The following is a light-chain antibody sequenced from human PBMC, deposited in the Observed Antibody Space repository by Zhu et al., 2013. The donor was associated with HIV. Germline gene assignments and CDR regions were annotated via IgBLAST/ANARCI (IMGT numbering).Light chain of an antibody. CDR1: QGISSY. CDR2: AAS. Sequence: DIQLTQSPFFLSASVGDRVTITCWASQGISSYLAWYQQKPGKAPKLLIYAASTLQSGVPSRFSGSGSGTEFTLTISSLQPEDFATYYCQQLNSYPITFGQGTRLEIK. CDR3: QQLNSYPIT. J-gene: IGKJ5*01. V-gene: IGKV1-9*01.